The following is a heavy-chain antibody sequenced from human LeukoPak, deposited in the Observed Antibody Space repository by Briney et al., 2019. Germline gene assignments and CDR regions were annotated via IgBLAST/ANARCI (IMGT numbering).Heavy chain of an antibody. CDR2: IIPIFGTA. CDR1: GGTFSSYA. J-gene: IGHJ4*02. CDR3: ARVGGPYYYDSSGYGGDY. D-gene: IGHD3-22*01. V-gene: IGHV1-69*13. Sequence: SVKVSCKASGGTFSSYAISWVRQAPGQGLEWMGGIIPIFGTANYAQKFQGRVTITADESTSTAYMELSSLRSEDTAVYYCARVGGPYYYDSSGYGGDYWGQGTLVTVSS.